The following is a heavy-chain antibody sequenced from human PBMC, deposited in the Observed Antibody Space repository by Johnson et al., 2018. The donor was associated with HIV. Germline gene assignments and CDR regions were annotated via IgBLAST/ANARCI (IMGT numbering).Heavy chain of an antibody. D-gene: IGHD3-3*01. J-gene: IGHJ3*02. CDR2: ISGSGGST. Sequence: QLVESGGGVVRPGGSLRLSCAASGFTFTSYGMHWVRQAPGKGLEWVSAISGSGGSTYYADSVKGRFTISRDNSKNTLYLQMNSLRAEDTALYYCAKGIWRNFWSGSPGGDAFDIWGQGTMVTVSS. V-gene: IGHV3-23*04. CDR1: GFTFTSYG. CDR3: AKGIWRNFWSGSPGGDAFDI.